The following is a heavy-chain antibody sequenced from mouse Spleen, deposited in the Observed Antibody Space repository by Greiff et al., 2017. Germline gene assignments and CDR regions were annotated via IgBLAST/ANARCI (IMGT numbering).Heavy chain of an antibody. CDR3: ARDRDGYYGYWYFDV. J-gene: IGHJ1*01. V-gene: IGHV5-16*01. Sequence: EVKLMESEGGLVQPGSSMKLSCTASGFTFSDYYMAWVRQVPEKGLEWVANINYDGSSTYYLDSLKSRFIISRDNAKNILYLQMSSLKSEDTATYYCARDRDGYYGYWYFDVWGAGTTVTVSS. CDR1: GFTFSDYY. D-gene: IGHD2-3*01. CDR2: INYDGSST.